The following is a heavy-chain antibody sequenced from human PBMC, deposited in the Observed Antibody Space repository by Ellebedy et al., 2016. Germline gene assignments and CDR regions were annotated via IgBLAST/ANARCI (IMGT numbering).Heavy chain of an antibody. CDR3: ARGKGVAAAGY. CDR1: GFTFSSYS. J-gene: IGHJ4*02. V-gene: IGHV3-48*04. D-gene: IGHD6-13*01. CDR2: ISSSSSTI. Sequence: GESLKISCAASGFTFSSYSMNWVRQAPGKGLEWVSYISSSSSTIYYADSVKGRFTISRDNAKNSLYLQMNSLRAEDTAVYYCARGKGVAAAGYWGQGTLVTVSS.